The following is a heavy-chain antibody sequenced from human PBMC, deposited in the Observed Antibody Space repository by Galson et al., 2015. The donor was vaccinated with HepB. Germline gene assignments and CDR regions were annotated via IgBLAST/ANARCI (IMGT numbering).Heavy chain of an antibody. Sequence: SLRLSCAVSGFTFSNYAMTWVRQAPGKGLEWVSAISGNGGSTYYADSVKGRFTISRDNSKNTLYLQINSLRAEDTAVYYCAKDLLAVAGTGAFDIWGQGTMVTVSS. J-gene: IGHJ3*02. CDR2: ISGNGGST. CDR1: GFTFSNYA. V-gene: IGHV3-23*01. CDR3: AKDLLAVAGTGAFDI. D-gene: IGHD6-19*01.